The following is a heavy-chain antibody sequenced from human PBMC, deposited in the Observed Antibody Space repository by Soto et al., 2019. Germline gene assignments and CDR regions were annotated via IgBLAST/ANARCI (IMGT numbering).Heavy chain of an antibody. CDR1: GYTFTSYD. D-gene: IGHD3-9*01. V-gene: IGHV1-8*01. CDR2: MNTNSDDT. CDR3: LVFLMIRRPPRSTVFPTRRSSDL. J-gene: IGHJ2*01. Sequence: ASVKVSCKTSGYTFTSYDINWVRQAPGQGLEWVGWMNTNSDDTRSAQKFRGRLTLTRDKSMRAVYMKLSNLRPHATAVYHCLVFLMIRRPPRSTVFPTRRSSDL.